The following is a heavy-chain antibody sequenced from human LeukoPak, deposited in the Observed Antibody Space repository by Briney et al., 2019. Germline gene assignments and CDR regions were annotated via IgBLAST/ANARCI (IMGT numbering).Heavy chain of an antibody. V-gene: IGHV3-53*05. D-gene: IGHD4-11*01. CDR1: GFTVSSNY. CDR2: IYSGGST. J-gene: IGHJ4*02. CDR3: ATLVTAVTTTQFDY. Sequence: PGGSLRLSCAASGFTVSSNYMSWVRQAPGKGLEWVSVIYSGGSTYYADSVRGRFAISRDNSKNTLFLQMNNLRAEDTALYYCATLVTAVTTTQFDYWGQGALVTVSS.